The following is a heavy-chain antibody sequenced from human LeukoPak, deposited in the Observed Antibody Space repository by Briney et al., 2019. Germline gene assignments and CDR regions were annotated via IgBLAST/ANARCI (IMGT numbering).Heavy chain of an antibody. CDR1: GYTFTTYE. CDR2: MNPNSGGT. J-gene: IGHJ4*02. D-gene: IGHD3-10*01. CDR3: ARDRFTMVRGVISDY. V-gene: IGHV1-2*02. Sequence: ASVKVSCKASGYTFTTYEIHWVRQATGQGLEWMGWMNPNSGGTNYAQKFQGRVTMTRDTSISTAYMELSRLRSDDTAVYYCARDRFTMVRGVISDYWGQGTLVTVSS.